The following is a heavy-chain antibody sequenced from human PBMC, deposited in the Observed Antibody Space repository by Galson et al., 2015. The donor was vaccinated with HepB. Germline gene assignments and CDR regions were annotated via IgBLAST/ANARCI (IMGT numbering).Heavy chain of an antibody. D-gene: IGHD3-9*01. V-gene: IGHV1-69*06. CDR1: GGTFSSYA. CDR3: ARATYYDILTGYPNWFDP. CDR2: IIPIFGTA. Sequence: SVKVSCKASGGTFSSYAISWVRQAPGQGLEWMGGIIPIFGTANYAQKFQGRVTITADKSTSTAYMELSSLRSEDTAVYYCARATYYDILTGYPNWFDPWGQGTLVTVSS. J-gene: IGHJ5*02.